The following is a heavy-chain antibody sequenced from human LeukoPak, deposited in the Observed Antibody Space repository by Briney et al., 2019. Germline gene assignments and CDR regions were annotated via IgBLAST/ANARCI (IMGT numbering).Heavy chain of an antibody. J-gene: IGHJ4*02. V-gene: IGHV3-7*01. Sequence: GGSLRLSCAASGFTFSSYWMSWVRQAPGKGLEWVANIKQDGSEKYYVDSVKGRFTISRDNAKNSLYLQMNSLRAEDTAVYYCAREGWSDVADFDYWGQGTLVTVSS. CDR1: GFTFSSYW. CDR2: IKQDGSEK. CDR3: AREGWSDVADFDY. D-gene: IGHD3-3*01.